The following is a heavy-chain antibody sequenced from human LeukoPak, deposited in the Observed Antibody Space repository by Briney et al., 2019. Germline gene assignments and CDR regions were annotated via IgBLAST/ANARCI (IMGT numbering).Heavy chain of an antibody. V-gene: IGHV1-24*01. CDR3: ATSVPRLVFYLFDY. J-gene: IGHJ4*02. Sequence: ASVKVSCKVSGYTLTELSMHWVRQAPGKGLEWMGGFDPEDGETIYAQKFQGRVTMTEDTSTDTAYMELSSLRSEDTAVYYCATSVPRLVFYLFDYWGQGTLVTVSS. CDR1: GYTLTELS. D-gene: IGHD3-9*01. CDR2: FDPEDGET.